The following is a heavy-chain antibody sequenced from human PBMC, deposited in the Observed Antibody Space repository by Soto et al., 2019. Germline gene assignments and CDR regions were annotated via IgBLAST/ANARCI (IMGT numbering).Heavy chain of an antibody. J-gene: IGHJ4*02. CDR2: IYTGGST. CDR1: GFTVSSDY. D-gene: IGHD3-3*01. CDR3: ARDKSAADMAFGY. Sequence: GGSLRLSCAASGFTVSSDYMSWVRQAPGKGLDWVSIIYTGGSTYYADSVKGRFTISRDNSRNTLYLQMNSLRAEDTAVYYCARDKSAADMAFGYWGQGTLVTVSS. V-gene: IGHV3-53*01.